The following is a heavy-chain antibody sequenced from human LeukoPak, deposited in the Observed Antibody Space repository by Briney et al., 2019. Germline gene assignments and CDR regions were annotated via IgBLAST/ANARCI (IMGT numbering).Heavy chain of an antibody. V-gene: IGHV1-24*01. CDR2: FDPEDGET. CDR3: ARDLGGKYYDSSGYSHFDY. J-gene: IGHJ4*02. Sequence: ASVKVSCKVSGYTLTELSMHWVRQAPGKGLEWMGGFDPEDGETIYAQKFQGRVTITADESTSTAYMELSSLRSEDTAVYYCARDLGGKYYDSSGYSHFDYWGQGTLVTVSS. CDR1: GYTLTELS. D-gene: IGHD3-22*01.